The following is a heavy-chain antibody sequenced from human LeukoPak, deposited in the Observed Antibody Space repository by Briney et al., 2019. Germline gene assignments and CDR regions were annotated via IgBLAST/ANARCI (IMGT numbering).Heavy chain of an antibody. V-gene: IGHV3-15*01. CDR1: GFTFRNAW. CDR3: TTAFSDDYGDYDDY. J-gene: IGHJ4*02. D-gene: IGHD4-17*01. CDR2: IKSKTDGGTT. Sequence: GSLRLSCAASGFTFRNAWLSWVRQAPGKGPEWVGRIKSKTDGGTTDYAAPVKGRFTISRDDSKNTLYLQMNSLKTEDTAVYYCTTAFSDDYGDYDDYWGQGTLVTVSS.